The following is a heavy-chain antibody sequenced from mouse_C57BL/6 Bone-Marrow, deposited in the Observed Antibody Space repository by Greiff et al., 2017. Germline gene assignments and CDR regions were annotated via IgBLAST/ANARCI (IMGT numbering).Heavy chain of an antibody. CDR1: GYTFTSYG. CDR2: IYPRSGNT. CDR3: ARATTGVERFAY. J-gene: IGHJ3*01. D-gene: IGHD1-1*01. V-gene: IGHV1-81*01. Sequence: VKLVESGAELARPGASVKLSCKASGYTFTSYGISWVKQRTGQGLEWIGEIYPRSGNTYYNEKFKGKATLTSDKSSSTAYMELRRLTSEDSAVYFCARATTGVERFAYWGQGTLVTVSA.